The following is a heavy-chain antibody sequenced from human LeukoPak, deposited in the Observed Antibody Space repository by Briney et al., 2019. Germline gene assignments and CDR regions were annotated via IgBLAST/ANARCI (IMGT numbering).Heavy chain of an antibody. V-gene: IGHV1-69*05. CDR2: IIPIFGTA. CDR1: GGTFSSYA. D-gene: IGHD4-11*01. J-gene: IGHJ6*03. Sequence: GASVKVSCKASGGTFSSYAISWVRQAPGQGLEWMGGIIPIFGTANYAQKFQGRVTITTDESTSTAYMELSSLRSEDTAVYYCARSTVTISGHYYCYMDVWGKGTAVTVSS. CDR3: ARSTVTISGHYYCYMDV.